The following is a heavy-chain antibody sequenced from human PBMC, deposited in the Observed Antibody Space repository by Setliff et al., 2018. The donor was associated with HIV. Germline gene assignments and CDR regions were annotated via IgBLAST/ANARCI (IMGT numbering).Heavy chain of an antibody. CDR1: GHSFTKYW. J-gene: IGHJ3*02. CDR3: ARPYGSNDAFDI. CDR2: IYPGDSDT. Sequence: GESLTLSCKGSGHSFTKYWIAWVRQMPGKGLEWMGIIYPGDSDTRYSPSFQGQVTISADKSISTAYLQWSSLEASDTAMYYCARPYGSNDAFDIWGQGTMVTVSS. D-gene: IGHD1-26*01. V-gene: IGHV5-51*01.